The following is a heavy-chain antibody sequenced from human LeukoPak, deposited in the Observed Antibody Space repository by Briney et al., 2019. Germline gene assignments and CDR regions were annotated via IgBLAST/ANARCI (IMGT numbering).Heavy chain of an antibody. V-gene: IGHV3-21*01. J-gene: IGHJ4*02. CDR3: ASSFASEPLNPFDY. CDR2: ISSRSSYI. CDR1: GFTFSSYS. Sequence: GGSLRLSCAASGFTFSSYSMNWVRQAPGKGLEWVSSISSRSSYIYYADSVKGRFTISRDNAKNSLYLQMNSLRAEDTAVYYCASSFASEPLNPFDYWGQGTLVTVSS.